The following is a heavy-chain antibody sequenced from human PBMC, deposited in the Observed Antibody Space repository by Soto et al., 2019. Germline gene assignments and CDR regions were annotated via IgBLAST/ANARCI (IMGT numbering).Heavy chain of an antibody. J-gene: IGHJ6*02. Sequence: QVQLVQSGAEVKKTGSSVKVSCKASGGTFSSYAISWVRQAPGQGLEWMGGIIPIFGTANYAQKFQGRVTITADESTSTAYMELSSLRSEDTAVYYCARDIAVAGTPTYYYDGMDVWGQGTTVTVSS. CDR3: ARDIAVAGTPTYYYDGMDV. D-gene: IGHD6-19*01. CDR2: IIPIFGTA. V-gene: IGHV1-69*12. CDR1: GGTFSSYA.